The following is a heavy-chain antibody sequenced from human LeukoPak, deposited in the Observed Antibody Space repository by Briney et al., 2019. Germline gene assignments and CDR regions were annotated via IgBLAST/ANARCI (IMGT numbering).Heavy chain of an antibody. D-gene: IGHD3-3*01. CDR2: MNPNSGNT. CDR3: ARVVPRITIFGVVILNWFDP. J-gene: IGHJ5*02. CDR1: GYTFTSYD. Sequence: ASVKVSCKASGYTFTSYDINWVRQATGQGLEWMGWMNPNSGNTGYAQKFQGRVTMTRNTSISTAYMELSSLRSEDTAVYYCARVVPRITIFGVVILNWFDPWGQGTLVTVSS. V-gene: IGHV1-8*01.